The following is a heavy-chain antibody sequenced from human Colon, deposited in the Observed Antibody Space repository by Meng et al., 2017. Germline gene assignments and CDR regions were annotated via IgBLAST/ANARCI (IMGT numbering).Heavy chain of an antibody. D-gene: IGHD3-16*02. V-gene: IGHV3-21*01. CDR3: ARERQYRNYFAY. Sequence: GGSLRLSCAASGFTFSTYNMHWVRQAPGKGLEWVSSISSSSSYIYYADSVKGRFTISRDNAKNSLYLQMNSLRAEDTAVYYCARERQYRNYFAYWGQGTLVTVSS. J-gene: IGHJ4*02. CDR1: GFTFSTYN. CDR2: ISSSSSYI.